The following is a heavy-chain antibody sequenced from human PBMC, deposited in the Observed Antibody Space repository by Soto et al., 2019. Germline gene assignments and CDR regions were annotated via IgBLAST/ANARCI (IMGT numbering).Heavy chain of an antibody. CDR2: IYYSGST. D-gene: IGHD3-22*01. CDR3: ARDPYYDSSGYYSWFDP. Sequence: PSETLSLTCTVSGGSISIYYWSWIRQPPGKGLEWIGYIYYSGSTNYNPSLKSRVTISVDTSKNQFSLKLSSVTAADTAVYYCARDPYYDSSGYYSWFDPWGQGTLVTVSS. J-gene: IGHJ5*02. CDR1: GGSISIYY. V-gene: IGHV4-59*01.